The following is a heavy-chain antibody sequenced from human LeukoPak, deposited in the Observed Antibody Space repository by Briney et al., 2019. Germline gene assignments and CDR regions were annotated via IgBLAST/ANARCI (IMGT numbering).Heavy chain of an antibody. CDR1: GYTFTSYC. CDR3: ARGPLPIVVVPAAIHNWFDP. V-gene: IGHV1-46*01. Sequence: ASVKVSCKASGYTFTSYCMHWVRQAPGQGLEWMGIINPSGGSTSYAQKFQGRVTMTRDTSTSTVYMELSSLRSEDTAVYYCARGPLPIVVVPAAIHNWFDPWGQGTLVTVSS. J-gene: IGHJ5*02. D-gene: IGHD2-2*01. CDR2: INPSGGST.